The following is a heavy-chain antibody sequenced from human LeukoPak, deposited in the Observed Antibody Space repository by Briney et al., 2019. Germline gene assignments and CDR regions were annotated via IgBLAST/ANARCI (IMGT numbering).Heavy chain of an antibody. CDR1: GFTFSSYW. CDR2: INSDGSST. J-gene: IGHJ4*02. CDR3: ARDVSISRYCSGGSCYAY. D-gene: IGHD2-15*01. V-gene: IGHV3-74*01. Sequence: HAGGSLRLSCAASGFTFSSYWMHWVRQAPGKGLVWVSRINSDGSSTSYADSVKGRFTISRDNAKNTLYLQMNSLRAEDTAVYYCARDVSISRYCSGGSCYAYWGQGTLGTVSS.